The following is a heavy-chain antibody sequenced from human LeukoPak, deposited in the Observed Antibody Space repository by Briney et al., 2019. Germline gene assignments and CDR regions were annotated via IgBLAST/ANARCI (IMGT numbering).Heavy chain of an antibody. V-gene: IGHV4-39*01. Sequence: SETLSLTCIVSGGSIIGSTSYWGWIRQPPGKGLDWIGIINYSGSTYYNPSLRSRVTISVDTSKNQFSLKLNSVTASDTAVYYCARGYDYWGQGTLVTVSS. CDR1: GGSIIGSTSY. J-gene: IGHJ4*02. CDR3: ARGYDY. D-gene: IGHD3-22*01. CDR2: INYSGST.